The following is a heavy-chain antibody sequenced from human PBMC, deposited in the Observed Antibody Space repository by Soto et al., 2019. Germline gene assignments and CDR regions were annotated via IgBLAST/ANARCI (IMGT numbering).Heavy chain of an antibody. CDR3: ARDRVLSSGYHPYWFAP. CDR2: ISAYNGNT. J-gene: IGHJ5*02. CDR1: GYTFTSYG. D-gene: IGHD3-22*01. Sequence: ASVKVSCKASGYTFTSYGISWVRQAPGQGLEWMGWISAYNGNTNYAQKLQGRVTMTTDTSTSTAYMELRSLRSDDTAVYYCARDRVLSSGYHPYWFAPGGRGPLVPVSS. V-gene: IGHV1-18*01.